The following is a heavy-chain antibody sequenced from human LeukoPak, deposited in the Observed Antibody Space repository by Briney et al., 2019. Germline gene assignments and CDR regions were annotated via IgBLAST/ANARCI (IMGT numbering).Heavy chain of an antibody. CDR3: ARVRIKKLGYCRSTSCYGMDV. Sequence: SVKVSCTASGGTFTSYAISWVRQAPGQGLEWMGGIIPIFGTANYAQKFQGRVTITADASTSTAYMELSSLRSEDTAVYYCARVRIKKLGYCRSTSCYGMDVWGKGTTVTVSS. V-gene: IGHV1-69*01. CDR1: GGTFTSYA. J-gene: IGHJ6*04. CDR2: IIPIFGTA. D-gene: IGHD2-2*01.